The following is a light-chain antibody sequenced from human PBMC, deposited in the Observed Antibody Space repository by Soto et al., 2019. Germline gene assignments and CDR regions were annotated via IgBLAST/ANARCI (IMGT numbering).Light chain of an antibody. Sequence: EIVMTQSPATLSVSAGERATLSCRASQSVSSRLAWYQQKRGQAPRLLIYDASNRATGIPARFSGSGSGTDFTLTISRLEPEDFAVYYCQQYNIWPQTFGQGTKVDIK. J-gene: IGKJ1*01. CDR1: QSVSSR. CDR2: DAS. CDR3: QQYNIWPQT. V-gene: IGKV3D-15*01.